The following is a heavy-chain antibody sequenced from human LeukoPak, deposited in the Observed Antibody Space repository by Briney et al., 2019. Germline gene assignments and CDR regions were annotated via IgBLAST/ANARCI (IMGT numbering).Heavy chain of an antibody. CDR2: IKQDGSEK. D-gene: IGHD3-22*01. Sequence: GGSLRLSCAASGFTFSDYYMSWVRQAPGKGLEWVANIKQDGSEKYYVDSVKGRFTISRDNAKNSLYLQMNSLRAEDTAVYYCASGYYYDSGEYWGQGTLVTVSS. V-gene: IGHV3-7*05. CDR1: GFTFSDYY. CDR3: ASGYYYDSGEY. J-gene: IGHJ4*02.